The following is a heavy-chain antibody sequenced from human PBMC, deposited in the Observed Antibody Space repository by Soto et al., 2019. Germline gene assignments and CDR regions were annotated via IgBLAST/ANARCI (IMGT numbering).Heavy chain of an antibody. CDR1: GGTFSSYA. D-gene: IGHD6-19*01. CDR3: ARGRPLIAVAGTRFDY. Sequence: ASVKVSCKASGGTFSSYAISWVRQAPGQGLEWMGGIIPIFGTANYAQKFQGRVTITADESTSTAYMELSSLRSEDTAVYYCARGRPLIAVAGTRFDYWGQGTLVTVSS. CDR2: IIPIFGTA. J-gene: IGHJ4*02. V-gene: IGHV1-69*13.